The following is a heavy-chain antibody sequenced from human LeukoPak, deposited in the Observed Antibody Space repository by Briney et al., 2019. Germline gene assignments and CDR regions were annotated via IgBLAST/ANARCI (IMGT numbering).Heavy chain of an antibody. D-gene: IGHD3-3*01. V-gene: IGHV1-18*01. Sequence: ASVKVSCKASGYTFTSYGISWVRQAPGQGLEWMGWISAYNGNTNYAQKLQGRVTMTTDTSTSTAYMELRSLRSDDTAVYYCATTKGFLEWLLTSEAFDIWGQGTMVTVSS. CDR3: ATTKGFLEWLLTSEAFDI. J-gene: IGHJ3*02. CDR2: ISAYNGNT. CDR1: GYTFTSYG.